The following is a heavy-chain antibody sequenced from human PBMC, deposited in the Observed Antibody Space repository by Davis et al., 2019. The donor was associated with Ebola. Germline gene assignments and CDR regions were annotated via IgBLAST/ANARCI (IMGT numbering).Heavy chain of an antibody. Sequence: GESLKISCAASGFTFSCSAMHWVRQASGKGLEWVGRIRSKANSYATAYAASVKGRFTISRDDSKNTAYLQMNSLKTEDTAVYYCTANDYGDNGVDYWGQGTLVTVSS. CDR3: TANDYGDNGVDY. V-gene: IGHV3-73*01. D-gene: IGHD4-17*01. CDR1: GFTFSCSA. CDR2: IRSKANSYAT. J-gene: IGHJ4*02.